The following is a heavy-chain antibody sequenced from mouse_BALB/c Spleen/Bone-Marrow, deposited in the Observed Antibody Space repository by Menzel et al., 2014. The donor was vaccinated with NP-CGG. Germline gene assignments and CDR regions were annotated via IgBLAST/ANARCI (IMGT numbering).Heavy chain of an antibody. D-gene: IGHD2-14*01. CDR2: ISGYYGDA. V-gene: IGHV1S137*01. Sequence: VQLQQSGAKLVRPGVSVKISCKGSGYTFTDHAIHWVKRSHAKSLEWIGVISGYYGDAIYNQKFKGKATMTVDKSSSTAYMELARLTSEDSAIYYCARSXKVRNAMDYWGQGTSVTVSS. CDR1: GYTFTDHA. J-gene: IGHJ4*01. CDR3: ARSXKVRNAMDY.